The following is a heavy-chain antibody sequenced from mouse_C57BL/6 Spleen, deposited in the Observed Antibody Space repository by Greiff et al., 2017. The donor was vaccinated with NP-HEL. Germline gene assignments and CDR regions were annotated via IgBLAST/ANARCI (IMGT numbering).Heavy chain of an antibody. J-gene: IGHJ2*01. V-gene: IGHV5-6*01. Sequence: EVNLVESGGDLVKPGGSLKLSCAASGFTFSSYGMSWVRQTPDKRLEWVATISSGGSYTYYPDSVKGRFTISRDNAKNTLYLQMSSLKSEDTAMYYCARHDATPFDYWGQGTTLTVSS. CDR1: GFTFSSYG. CDR2: ISSGGSYT. CDR3: ARHDATPFDY. D-gene: IGHD1-1*01.